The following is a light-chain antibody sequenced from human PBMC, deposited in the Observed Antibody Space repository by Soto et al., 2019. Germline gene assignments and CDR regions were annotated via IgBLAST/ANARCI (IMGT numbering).Light chain of an antibody. V-gene: IGKV1-33*01. CDR1: QDITNF. CDR3: QQYDLLPWT. Sequence: DIQMTQSPSSLSASVGDRVTITCQASQDITNFLNWYQQKPGKAPKLLIYAASNLETGVPSRFSGRGSGAYFTFTISSLQPEDVETYYCQQYDLLPWTFGQGTKVEIK. CDR2: AAS. J-gene: IGKJ1*01.